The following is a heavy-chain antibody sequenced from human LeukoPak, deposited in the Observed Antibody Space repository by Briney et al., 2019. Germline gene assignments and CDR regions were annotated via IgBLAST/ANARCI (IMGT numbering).Heavy chain of an antibody. D-gene: IGHD2-2*01. Sequence: GGSLRLSCAASGFTFSSYAMSWACQAPGKGLEWVSGISGSGGSTYYADSVKGRFTISRDNSKNTLYLQMNSLRAEDTAVYYCANGPQSTYSYYMDVWGKGTTVTVSS. CDR1: GFTFSSYA. CDR2: ISGSGGST. CDR3: ANGPQSTYSYYMDV. J-gene: IGHJ6*03. V-gene: IGHV3-23*01.